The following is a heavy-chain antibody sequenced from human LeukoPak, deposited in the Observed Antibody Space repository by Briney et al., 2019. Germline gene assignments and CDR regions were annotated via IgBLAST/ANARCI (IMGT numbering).Heavy chain of an antibody. CDR3: ARIRARFNWYFDL. CDR2: IYYSGST. Sequence: SETLSLTCTVSGGSISGSSYYWGWIRQPPRKGLEWIGSIYYSGSTYYNPSLKSRVTISVDTSKNQFSLKLSSVTAADTAVYYCARIRARFNWYFDLWGRGTLVTVSS. CDR1: GGSISGSSYY. V-gene: IGHV4-39*07. D-gene: IGHD3-10*01. J-gene: IGHJ2*01.